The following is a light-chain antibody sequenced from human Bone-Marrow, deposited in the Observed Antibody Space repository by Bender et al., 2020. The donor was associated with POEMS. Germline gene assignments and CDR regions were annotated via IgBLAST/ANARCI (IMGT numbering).Light chain of an antibody. Sequence: QSVLTQPPSASGTPGLRVTISCSGGSIGRNPIYWYQHLPGTAPRLVIYSDDRRPSGVPNRFSASKSGSSASLDISGLQSEDAADYYCSTWDDRLNAWLVGGGTKLTVL. CDR1: SIGRNP. CDR2: SDD. J-gene: IGLJ3*02. CDR3: STWDDRLNAWL. V-gene: IGLV1-44*01.